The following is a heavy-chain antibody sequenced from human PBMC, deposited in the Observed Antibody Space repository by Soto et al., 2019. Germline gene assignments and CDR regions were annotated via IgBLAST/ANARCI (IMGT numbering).Heavy chain of an antibody. CDR3: ARGESGSYYVGAFDI. CDR1: GYSVSSISAT. D-gene: IGHD1-26*01. Sequence: SQTLSLTCAISGYSVSSISATLNWIRQSPSRGLEWLGRTYYRSKWNNDYALSVNSRISINPVTSKNQFSLQLNSVTPADTAVYFCARGESGSYYVGAFDIWGRGTMVTVSS. V-gene: IGHV6-1*01. J-gene: IGHJ3*02. CDR2: TYYRSKWNN.